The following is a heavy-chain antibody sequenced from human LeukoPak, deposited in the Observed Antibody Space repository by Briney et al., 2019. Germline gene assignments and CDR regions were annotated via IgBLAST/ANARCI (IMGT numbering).Heavy chain of an antibody. J-gene: IGHJ4*02. CDR2: IWYDGSNK. Sequence: GGSLRLSCAASGFTFSSYGMHWVRQAPGKGLEGVAVIWYDGSNKYYADSVKGRFTISRDNSKNTMYLQMNSLRAEDTAVYYCAKGPGYCSGGSCPTRTWYFEYWGQGTLVTVSS. D-gene: IGHD2-15*01. CDR1: GFTFSSYG. V-gene: IGHV3-33*06. CDR3: AKGPGYCSGGSCPTRTWYFEY.